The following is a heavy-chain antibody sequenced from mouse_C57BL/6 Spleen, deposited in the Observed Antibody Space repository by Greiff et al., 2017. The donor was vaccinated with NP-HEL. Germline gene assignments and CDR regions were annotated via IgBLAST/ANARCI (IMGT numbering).Heavy chain of an antibody. CDR3: AREGDSGSSLSYYFDY. D-gene: IGHD1-1*01. J-gene: IGHJ2*01. V-gene: IGHV1-81*01. CDR2: IYPRSGNT. CDR1: GYTFTSYG. Sequence: QVQLQQSGAELARPGASVKLSCKASGYTFTSYGISWVKQRTGQGLEWIGEIYPRSGNTYYNEKFKGKATLTADKSSSTAYMELRSLTSEDSAVYFCAREGDSGSSLSYYFDYWGQGTTLTVSS.